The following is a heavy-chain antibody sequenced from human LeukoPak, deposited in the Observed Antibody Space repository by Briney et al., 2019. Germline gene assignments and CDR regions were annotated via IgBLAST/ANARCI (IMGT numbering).Heavy chain of an antibody. CDR1: GYAMSSSNW. J-gene: IGHJ4*02. CDR2: IYYNGNT. D-gene: IGHD3-10*01. Sequence: SDTLSLTCAVSGYAMSSSNWWGWIRQPPGKELEWIGYIYYNGNTDYNPSLKSRVTMPIHTSKNQFSLKLTSVSALDTAVYYCTGGGSYYWAPDYWGQGTLVTVSS. CDR3: TGGGSYYWAPDY. V-gene: IGHV4-28*06.